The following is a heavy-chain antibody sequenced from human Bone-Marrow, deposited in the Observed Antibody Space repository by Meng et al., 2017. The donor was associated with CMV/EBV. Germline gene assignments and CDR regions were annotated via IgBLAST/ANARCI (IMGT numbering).Heavy chain of an antibody. CDR3: ARDPRPDCSSSSCSLGD. Sequence: ASLKVSCTAPGYTFTNYGITWVRQAPGQGLEWMGWIYAYNGNTNYALNLQERVTMTTDSSTSTAYMELASLIPDDTAVYYCARDPRPDCSSSSCSLGDWRQGTLVTVSS. D-gene: IGHD2-2*01. CDR2: IYAYNGNT. CDR1: GYTFTNYG. J-gene: IGHJ4*02. V-gene: IGHV1-18*01.